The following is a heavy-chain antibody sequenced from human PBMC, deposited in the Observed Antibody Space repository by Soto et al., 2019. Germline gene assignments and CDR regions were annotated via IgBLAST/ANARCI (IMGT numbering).Heavy chain of an antibody. Sequence: PSETLSLTCAVSGASISSTNWWTWVRQPPGKGLEWIGEIYHTGSTKYNPSLKSRVTISLDKSNNKFSLNLSSVTAADTAVYYCAPLPPRIVVGVLPTPTWGQGTLVTVSS. J-gene: IGHJ4*02. D-gene: IGHD2-15*01. V-gene: IGHV4-4*02. CDR2: IYHTGST. CDR1: GASISSTNW. CDR3: APLPPRIVVGVLPTPT.